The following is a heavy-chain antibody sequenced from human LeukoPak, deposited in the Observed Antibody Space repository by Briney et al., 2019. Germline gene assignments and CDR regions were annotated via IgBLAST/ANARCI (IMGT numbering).Heavy chain of an antibody. J-gene: IGHJ4*02. D-gene: IGHD6-13*01. CDR1: GYSISSGYY. CDR3: ARVRQQLGHYFDY. V-gene: IGHV4-38-2*01. Sequence: PSETLSLTCAVSGYSISSGYYWGWIRQPPGKGLEWIGSIYHSGSTYYNPSLKSRVTISVDTSKNQCSLKLSSVTAADTAVYYCARVRQQLGHYFDYWGQGTLVTVSS. CDR2: IYHSGST.